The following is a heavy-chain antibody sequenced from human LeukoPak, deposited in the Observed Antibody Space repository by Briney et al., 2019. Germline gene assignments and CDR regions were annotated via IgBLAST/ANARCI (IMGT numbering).Heavy chain of an antibody. V-gene: IGHV3-23*01. Sequence: PGGSLRLSCAASGFTFNNYAMGWLRQAPGKGLEWVSGITTVGDGTYYADSVRGRFTISRDNSQNTLYLVMNSLRAEDTAVYYSARGGIQVSGIDEFDYWGQGTLVTVSS. CDR2: ITTVGDGT. CDR3: ARGGIQVSGIDEFDY. D-gene: IGHD6-19*01. J-gene: IGHJ4*02. CDR1: GFTFNNYA.